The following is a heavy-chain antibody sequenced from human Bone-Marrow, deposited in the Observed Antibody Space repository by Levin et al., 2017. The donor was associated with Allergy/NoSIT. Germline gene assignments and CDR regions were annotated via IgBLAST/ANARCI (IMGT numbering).Heavy chain of an antibody. CDR2: ISSTGRTT. Sequence: GESLKISCAASVFTFRDYYMTWIRQAPGKGLEWVAYISSTGRTTYYADSVKGRFTISRDNAKNSLYLQMNRLRADDTAVYYCARVGTTASYYSGLDVWGQGTTVTVSS. J-gene: IGHJ6*02. V-gene: IGHV3-11*01. D-gene: IGHD4-17*01. CDR1: VFTFRDYY. CDR3: ARVGTTASYYSGLDV.